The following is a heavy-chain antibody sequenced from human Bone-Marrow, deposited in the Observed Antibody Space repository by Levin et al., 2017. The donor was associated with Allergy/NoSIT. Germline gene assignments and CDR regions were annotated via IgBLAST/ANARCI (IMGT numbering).Heavy chain of an antibody. CDR2: ISGDGTST. CDR3: AREQGWERLGERYFDY. Sequence: SCAASGFTFSDHWMHWVRQDVGKGLEWVSRISGDGTSTYYVDSVKGRFTISRDTAKNTLFLQLNSLIAEDTGVYFCAREQGWERLGERYFDYWGLGTPVTISS. J-gene: IGHJ4*01. V-gene: IGHV3-74*01. D-gene: IGHD1-26*01. CDR1: GFTFSDHW.